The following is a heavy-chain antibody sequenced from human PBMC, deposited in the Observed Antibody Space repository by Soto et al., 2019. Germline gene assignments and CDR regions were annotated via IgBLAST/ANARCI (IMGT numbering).Heavy chain of an antibody. Sequence: VASVKVSCKASGYTFTGYYMHWVQQAPGQGLEWMGWINPNSGGTNYAQKFQGRVTMTRDTSISTAYMELSRLRSDDTAVYYCARSLYRDDFWSGYYYFDYWGQGTLVTVSS. CDR2: INPNSGGT. CDR3: ARSLYRDDFWSGYYYFDY. D-gene: IGHD3-3*01. CDR1: GYTFTGYY. J-gene: IGHJ4*02. V-gene: IGHV1-2*03.